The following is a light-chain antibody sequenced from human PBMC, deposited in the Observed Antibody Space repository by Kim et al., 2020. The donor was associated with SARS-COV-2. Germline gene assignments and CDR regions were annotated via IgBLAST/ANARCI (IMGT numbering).Light chain of an antibody. V-gene: IGKV3-20*01. CDR3: QQYGSSLT. Sequence: ELVLAQSPGTLSLSPGERATLSCRASQSVSASYLAWYQQKPGQAPRLLIYGASIRATGTPDRFSGSGSGTDFTLAISRLEPEDFAVYYCQQYGSSLTSGGGTKVDIK. CDR2: GAS. CDR1: QSVSASY. J-gene: IGKJ4*01.